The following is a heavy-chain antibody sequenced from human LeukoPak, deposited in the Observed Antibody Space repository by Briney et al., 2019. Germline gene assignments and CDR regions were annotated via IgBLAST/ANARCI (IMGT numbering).Heavy chain of an antibody. CDR1: GFTFGDYA. CDR3: AKDLYSNYGPADY. V-gene: IGHV3-49*03. CDR2: IRSKAYGGTT. J-gene: IGHJ4*02. Sequence: GGSLRLSCTASGFTFGDYAMSWFRQASGKGLEWVGFIRSKAYGGTTEYAASVKGRFPISRDDSKSIAYLQMNSLRDEDTAVYYCAKDLYSNYGPADYWGQGNLVTVSS. D-gene: IGHD4-11*01.